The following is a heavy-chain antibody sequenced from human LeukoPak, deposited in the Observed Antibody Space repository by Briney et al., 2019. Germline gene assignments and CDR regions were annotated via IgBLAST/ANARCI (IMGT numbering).Heavy chain of an antibody. J-gene: IGHJ4*02. Sequence: GGSLRLSCAASGFTFSNYWMSWVRQAPGKGLEWVANIEQDESERYYVDSVRGRFTISRDNAKRSLYLRMDSLRAEDTAMYFCTRVVDSSSSRYQAMPYWGEGTLVTVSS. CDR2: IEQDESER. CDR1: GFTFSNYW. V-gene: IGHV3-7*01. CDR3: TRVVDSSSSRYQAMPY. D-gene: IGHD2-2*01.